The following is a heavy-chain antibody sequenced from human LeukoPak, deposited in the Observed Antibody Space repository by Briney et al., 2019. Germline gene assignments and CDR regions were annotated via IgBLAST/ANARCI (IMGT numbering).Heavy chain of an antibody. V-gene: IGHV3-53*04. CDR1: GFTVNNNY. J-gene: IGHJ6*02. CDR3: TKVVSGGGNFVMDV. CDR2: IYSGGST. Sequence: GGSLRLSCAASGFTVNNNYMSWVRQAPGKGLECVSAIYSGGSTKYADSVKGRFIVSRHNSENTLYLQLSSLRPEDTAVYYCTKVVSGGGNFVMDVWGQGTTVTVSS. D-gene: IGHD2-15*01.